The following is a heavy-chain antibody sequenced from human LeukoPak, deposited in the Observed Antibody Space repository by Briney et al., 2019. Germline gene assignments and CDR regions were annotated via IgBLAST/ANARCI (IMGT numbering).Heavy chain of an antibody. J-gene: IGHJ4*02. CDR1: GFTFSSYS. Sequence: GGSPRLSCAASGFTFSSYSMNWVRQAPGKGLEWVSSISSSSSYIYYADSVKGRFTISRDNAKNSLYLQMNSLRAEDTAVYYCARGYLAVAGDYWGQGTLVTVSS. CDR2: ISSSSSYI. V-gene: IGHV3-21*01. CDR3: ARGYLAVAGDY. D-gene: IGHD6-19*01.